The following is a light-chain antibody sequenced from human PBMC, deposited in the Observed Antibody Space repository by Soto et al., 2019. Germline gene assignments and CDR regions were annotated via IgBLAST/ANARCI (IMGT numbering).Light chain of an antibody. CDR1: QSVSSN. Sequence: EIVMTQSPATLSVSPGERATLSCRASQSVSSNLAWYQQKPGQAPRLLIYGASTRATGIPARFSGSGSGTEFTLTISSLQAEDVEVYYCQKYNNWWTFGQGTKVEIK. V-gene: IGKV3-15*01. J-gene: IGKJ1*01. CDR3: QKYNNWWT. CDR2: GAS.